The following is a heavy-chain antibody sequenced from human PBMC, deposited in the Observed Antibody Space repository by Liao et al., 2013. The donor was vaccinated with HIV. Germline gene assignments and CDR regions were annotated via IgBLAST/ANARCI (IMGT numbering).Heavy chain of an antibody. D-gene: IGHD6-13*01. CDR1: GGSISSGDYY. CDR3: ARDGYTSSWNAEYFQH. CDR2: ISYSGST. V-gene: IGHV4-61*08. J-gene: IGHJ1*01. Sequence: VQLQESGPGLVKPSQTLSLTCSVSGGSISSGDYYWSWIRQPPGKGLEWIGYISYSGSTNYNPSLKSRVTMSVNTSKNQFSLKLSSVTAADTAVYYCARDGYTSSWNAEYFQHWGQGTLVTVSS.